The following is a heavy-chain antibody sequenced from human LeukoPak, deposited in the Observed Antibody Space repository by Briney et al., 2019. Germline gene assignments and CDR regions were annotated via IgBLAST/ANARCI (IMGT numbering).Heavy chain of an antibody. CDR1: GYTFTSYG. CDR2: ISAYNGNT. D-gene: IGHD3-3*01. CDR3: AREPDLRSSDDYYYYGMDV. V-gene: IGHV1-18*01. Sequence: ASVKVSCKASGYTFTSYGISWVRQAPGQGLEWMGWISAYNGNTNYAQKLQGRVTMTTDTSTSTAYMELRSLRSDDKAVYYCAREPDLRSSDDYYYYGMDVWGQGTTVTVSS. J-gene: IGHJ6*02.